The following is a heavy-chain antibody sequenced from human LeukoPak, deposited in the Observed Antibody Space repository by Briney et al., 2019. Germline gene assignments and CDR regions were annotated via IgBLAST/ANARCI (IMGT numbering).Heavy chain of an antibody. Sequence: PSETLSLTCTVSGGSISSSSYYWGWIRQPPGKGLEWIGSIYYSGSTYYNPSLKSRVTISVDTSKNQFSPKLSSVTAADTAVYYCARQKITGTLYWGQGTLVTVSS. V-gene: IGHV4-39*01. CDR3: ARQKITGTLY. D-gene: IGHD1-20*01. CDR1: GGSISSSSYY. CDR2: IYYSGST. J-gene: IGHJ4*02.